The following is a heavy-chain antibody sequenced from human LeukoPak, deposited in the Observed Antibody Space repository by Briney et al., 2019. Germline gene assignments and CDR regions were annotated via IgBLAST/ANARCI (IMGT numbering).Heavy chain of an antibody. CDR2: ISSSGSTI. D-gene: IGHD5-12*01. V-gene: IGHV3-48*02. CDR3: ARSTVATHFDY. CDR1: GFTFSSYS. Sequence: GGSLRLSCAASGFTFSSYSMNWVRQAPGKGLEWVSYISSSGSTIYYADSVKGRFTISRDNAKNSLYLQMSSLRDEDTAVYYCARSTVATHFDYWGQGTLVTVSS. J-gene: IGHJ4*02.